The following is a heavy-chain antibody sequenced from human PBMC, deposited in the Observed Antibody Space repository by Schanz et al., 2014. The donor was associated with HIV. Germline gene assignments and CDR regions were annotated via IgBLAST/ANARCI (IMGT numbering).Heavy chain of an antibody. Sequence: EVQLLESGGGLVQPGGSLRLSCAASGFTFSTYAMNWVRQAPGKGLEWVSALSGSGGNTYYADSVKGRFTISRDNSKNTLYLQMNSLRAEDTAVYYCAKSRGDSWPYGMDVWGQGTTVTVSS. D-gene: IGHD4-17*01. CDR2: LSGSGGNT. CDR1: GFTFSTYA. J-gene: IGHJ6*02. V-gene: IGHV3-23*01. CDR3: AKSRGDSWPYGMDV.